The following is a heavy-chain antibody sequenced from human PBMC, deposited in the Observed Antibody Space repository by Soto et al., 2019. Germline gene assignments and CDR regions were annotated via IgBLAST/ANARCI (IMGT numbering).Heavy chain of an antibody. V-gene: IGHV3-33*01. J-gene: IGHJ6*02. CDR1: GFTFSSYG. Sequence: QVQLVESGGGVVQPGRSLRLSFAASGFTFSSYGMHWVRQAPGKGLEWVAGIWYDGSNKYYADSVKGLFTISRDKSKHTLYLQMNRLRADDTAVYYCASEYCSGGRCYYYGMDVWGQGTTVTVSS. D-gene: IGHD2-15*01. CDR3: ASEYCSGGRCYYYGMDV. CDR2: IWYDGSNK.